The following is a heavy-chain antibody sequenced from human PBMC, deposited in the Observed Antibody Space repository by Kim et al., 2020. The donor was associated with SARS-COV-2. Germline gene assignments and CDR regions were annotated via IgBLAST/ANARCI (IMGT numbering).Heavy chain of an antibody. CDR1: GGSISSSNW. J-gene: IGHJ4*02. Sequence: SETLSLTCAVSGGSISSSNWWSWVRQPLGKGLEWIGEIYHSGSTNYNPSLKSRVTISVDKSKNQFSLKLSSVTAADTAVYYCALVGARGRFDYWGQGTLVTVSS. CDR2: IYHSGST. V-gene: IGHV4-4*02. D-gene: IGHD1-26*01. CDR3: ALVGARGRFDY.